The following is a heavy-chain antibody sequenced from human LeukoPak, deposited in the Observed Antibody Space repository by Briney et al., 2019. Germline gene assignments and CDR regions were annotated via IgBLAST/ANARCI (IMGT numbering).Heavy chain of an antibody. Sequence: GSLRLSCAASGFTFSSYAMSWVRQPPGKGLEWIGEINHSGSANYNPSLKSRVTISVDTSKNQFSLKLSSVTAADTAVYYCARGSYDFWSGYYWYMDVWGKGTTVTVSS. CDR3: ARGSYDFWSGYYWYMDV. V-gene: IGHV4-34*01. J-gene: IGHJ6*03. CDR2: INHSGSA. D-gene: IGHD3-3*01. CDR1: GFTFSSYA.